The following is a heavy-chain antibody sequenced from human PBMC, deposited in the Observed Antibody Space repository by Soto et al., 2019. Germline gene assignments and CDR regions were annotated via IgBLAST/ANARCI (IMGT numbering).Heavy chain of an antibody. V-gene: IGHV1-8*01. Sequence: GASVKVSWKASGYALTCYAIKWVRQATGQGLEWMGWMNPNSGNTGYAQKFQGRVTMTRNTSISTAYMELSSLRSEDTAVYYCARGINYDFWSGYYKNCRLDPWGQGTLVTVSS. CDR3: ARGINYDFWSGYYKNCRLDP. CDR2: MNPNSGNT. D-gene: IGHD3-3*01. CDR1: GYALTCYA. J-gene: IGHJ5*02.